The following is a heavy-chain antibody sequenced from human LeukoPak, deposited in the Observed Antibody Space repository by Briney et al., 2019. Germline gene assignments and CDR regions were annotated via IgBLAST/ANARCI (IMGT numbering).Heavy chain of an antibody. V-gene: IGHV1-18*01. CDR1: GYTFTSYG. J-gene: IGHJ4*02. CDR2: ISAYNGNT. Sequence: ASVKVSCKASGYTFTSYGISWVRPAPGQGLEWMGWISAYNGNTNYAQRLQGRVTMTTDTSTSTAYMELRSLRSDDTAVYYCARRRLDILTEDYWGQGTLVTVSS. CDR3: ARRRLDILTEDY. D-gene: IGHD3-9*01.